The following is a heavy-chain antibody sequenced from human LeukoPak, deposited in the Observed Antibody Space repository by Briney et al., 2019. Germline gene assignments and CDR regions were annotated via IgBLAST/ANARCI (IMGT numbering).Heavy chain of an antibody. CDR2: IYTSGRT. CDR3: ARLSTVTTSFDY. V-gene: IGHV4-4*07. J-gene: IGHJ4*02. CDR1: GGPISYYY. Sequence: SETLSLTCTVSGGPISYYYWNWIRQPAGKGLEWIGRIYTSGRTYYNPSLKSRVSMSVDTSKNQLSLKLSSVTAADTAVYYCARLSTVTTSFDYWGQGTLVTVSS. D-gene: IGHD4-11*01.